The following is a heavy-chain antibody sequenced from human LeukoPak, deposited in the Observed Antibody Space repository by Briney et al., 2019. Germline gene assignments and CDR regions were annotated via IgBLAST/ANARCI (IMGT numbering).Heavy chain of an antibody. D-gene: IGHD3-22*01. Sequence: GASVKVSCKASGYTFTSYDINWVRQATGQGLEWMGWMNPNSGNTGYAQKFQGRVTMTRDMSTSTVYMELSSLRSEDTAVYYCARGGGWADLRPRRGTPEDSSEVAFDIWGQGTMVTVSS. CDR3: ARGGGWADLRPRRGTPEDSSEVAFDI. CDR2: MNPNSGNT. CDR1: GYTFTSYD. J-gene: IGHJ3*02. V-gene: IGHV1-8*01.